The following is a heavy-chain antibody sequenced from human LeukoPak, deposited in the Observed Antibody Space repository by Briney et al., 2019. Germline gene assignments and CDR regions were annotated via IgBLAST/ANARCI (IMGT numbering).Heavy chain of an antibody. J-gene: IGHJ4*02. V-gene: IGHV3-48*03. CDR3: ARTYYGSGSYYFDY. D-gene: IGHD3-10*01. CDR2: ISSSAGTI. Sequence: GGSLRLSCAASGFTFSSYEMNWVRHAPGKGLEWVSYISSSAGTIYYADSVKGRFTISRDNAKNSLYLQMNSLRAEDTAVYYCARTYYGSGSYYFDYWGQGTLVTVSS. CDR1: GFTFSSYE.